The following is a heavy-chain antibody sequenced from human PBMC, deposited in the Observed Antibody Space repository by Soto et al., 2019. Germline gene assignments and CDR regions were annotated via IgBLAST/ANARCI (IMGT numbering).Heavy chain of an antibody. CDR1: GGSLSRGGDY. Sequence: SATLSLTCPVSGGSLSRGGDYWRWIRQNPGKGLEWIGYIYYSGSTYYNPSLKSRVTMSVDTSKNQFSLKLSSVTAADTAVYYCARGGDILTGYYSLYGMDGWGQGTTVTFS. V-gene: IGHV4-31*03. CDR3: ARGGDILTGYYSLYGMDG. J-gene: IGHJ6*02. CDR2: IYYSGST. D-gene: IGHD3-9*01.